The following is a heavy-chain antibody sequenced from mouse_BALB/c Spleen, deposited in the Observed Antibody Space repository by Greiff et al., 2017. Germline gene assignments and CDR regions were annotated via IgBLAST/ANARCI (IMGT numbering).Heavy chain of an antibody. CDR2: ISSGSSTI. CDR1: GFTFSSFG. Sequence: EVHLVESGGGLVKPGGSLKLSCAASGFTFSSFGMHWVRQAPEKGLEWVAYISSGSSTIYYADTVKGRFTISRDNPKNTLFLQMTSLRSEDTAMYYCARGGDFDYWGQGTTLTVSS. J-gene: IGHJ2*01. V-gene: IGHV5-17*02. CDR3: ARGGDFDY.